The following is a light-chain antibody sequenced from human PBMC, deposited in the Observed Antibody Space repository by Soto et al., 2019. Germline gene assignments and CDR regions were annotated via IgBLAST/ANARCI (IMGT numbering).Light chain of an antibody. CDR2: GAS. Sequence: ETVLTQSPGTLSLSPGEGATLSCRASQGVSSNSLAWYQQKPGQAPRLLIYGASTRATGVPDRFSGSASGTDFTLTISRLEPEDFAVYYCQQYGRSPRSTFGGGTKVDIK. CDR1: QGVSSNS. J-gene: IGKJ4*01. CDR3: QQYGRSPRST. V-gene: IGKV3-20*01.